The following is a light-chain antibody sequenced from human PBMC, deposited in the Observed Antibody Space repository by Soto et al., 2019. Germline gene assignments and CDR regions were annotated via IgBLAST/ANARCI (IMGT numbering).Light chain of an antibody. CDR1: QSISSY. CDR2: AAS. J-gene: IGKJ5*01. Sequence: DIQMTQSPSSLSASVGDRVTITCRASQSISSYLNWYQQKPGKAPKLLIYAASSLQSGVPSRFSGSGSGTDLTLTISSLKNEAFETYYCQQSYSTPTFGQGTRLEIK. CDR3: QQSYSTPT. V-gene: IGKV1-39*01.